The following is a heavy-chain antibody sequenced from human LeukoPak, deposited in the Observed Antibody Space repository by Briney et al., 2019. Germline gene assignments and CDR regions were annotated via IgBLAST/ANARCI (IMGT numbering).Heavy chain of an antibody. CDR2: ITSGGDYI. V-gene: IGHV3-21*01. Sequence: GGSPRLSCAASGFTFNTFNMNWVRQAPGKGLEWVSSITSGGDYIYYADSVKGRFTTSRDNAKNSLSLQLSSLRVEDTAVYYCARGHYDVLAASYKWTPDYWGQGTLVTVSS. CDR3: ARGHYDVLAASYKWTPDY. CDR1: GFTFNTFN. D-gene: IGHD3-9*01. J-gene: IGHJ4*02.